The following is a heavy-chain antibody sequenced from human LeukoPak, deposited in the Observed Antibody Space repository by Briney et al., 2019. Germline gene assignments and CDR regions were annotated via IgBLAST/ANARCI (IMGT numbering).Heavy chain of an antibody. J-gene: IGHJ4*02. D-gene: IGHD4-23*01. CDR3: AKDRTGVTRGVDY. Sequence: GRSLRLSCAASGFTFSSYGMHWVRQAPGKGLEWVAVISYDGSNKYYADSVKGRFTISRDNSKNTLYLQMNSLRAEDTAVYYCAKDRTGVTRGVDYWGQGTLVTVSS. CDR2: ISYDGSNK. V-gene: IGHV3-30*18. CDR1: GFTFSSYG.